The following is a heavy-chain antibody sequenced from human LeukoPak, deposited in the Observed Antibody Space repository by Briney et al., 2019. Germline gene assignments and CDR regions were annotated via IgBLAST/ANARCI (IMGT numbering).Heavy chain of an antibody. J-gene: IGHJ4*02. CDR1: GGSFSGYY. V-gene: IGHV4-34*01. D-gene: IGHD5-18*01. Sequence: SETLSLTCAVYGGSFSGYYWSWIRQPPGNGLEWIGEINHSGSTNYNPSLKSRVTISVDTSKNQFSLKLSSVTAADTAVYYCARRSGYSYGYVFDYWGQGTLVTVSS. CDR2: INHSGST. CDR3: ARRSGYSYGYVFDY.